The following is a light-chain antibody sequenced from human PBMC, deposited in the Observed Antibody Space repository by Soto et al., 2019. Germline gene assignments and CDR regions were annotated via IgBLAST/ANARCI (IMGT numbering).Light chain of an antibody. CDR2: GAS. Sequence: EIVMTQSPATLSVSPGERATLSCRASQGIGSTLAWYQQKPGQTPRLLIYGASTRATGVPARFSGSGSGTEFTLTISRLEPEDFAVYYCQQYGSSPWTFGQGTKVDIK. CDR1: QGIGST. J-gene: IGKJ1*01. V-gene: IGKV3-15*01. CDR3: QQYGSSPWT.